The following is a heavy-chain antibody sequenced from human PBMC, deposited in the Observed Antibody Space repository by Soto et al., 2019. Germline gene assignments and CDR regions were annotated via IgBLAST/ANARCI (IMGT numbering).Heavy chain of an antibody. J-gene: IGHJ4*02. V-gene: IGHV4-61*01. CDR3: ARNPTSYFDY. CDR2: IYYSGST. Sequence: SETLSLTCTVSGGSVSSGSYYWIWIRQPPGKGLEWIGYIYYSGSTNYNPSLKSRVTISVDTSKNQFSLKLSSVTAADTAVYYCARNPTSYFDYWGQGTLVTVS. CDR1: GGSVSSGSYY.